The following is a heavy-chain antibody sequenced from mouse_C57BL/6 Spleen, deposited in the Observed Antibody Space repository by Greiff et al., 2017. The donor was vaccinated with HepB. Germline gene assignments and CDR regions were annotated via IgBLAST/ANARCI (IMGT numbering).Heavy chain of an antibody. D-gene: IGHD2-3*01. Sequence: VMLVESGPELVKPGASVKISCKASGYAFSSSWMNWVKQRPGKGLEWIGRIYPGDGDTNYNGKFKGKATLTADKSSSTAYMQLSSLTSEDSAVYFCARDGRRDAMDYWGQGTSVTVSS. CDR1: GYAFSSSW. CDR2: IYPGDGDT. V-gene: IGHV1-82*01. CDR3: ARDGRRDAMDY. J-gene: IGHJ4*01.